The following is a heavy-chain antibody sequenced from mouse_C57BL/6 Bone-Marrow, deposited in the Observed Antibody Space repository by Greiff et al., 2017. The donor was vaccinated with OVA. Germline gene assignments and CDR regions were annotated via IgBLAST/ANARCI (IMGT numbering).Heavy chain of an antibody. V-gene: IGHV1-69*01. CDR1: GYTFTSYW. Sequence: QVQLQQPGAELVMPGASVKLSCKASGYTFTSYWMHWVKQRPGQGLEWIGEIDPSDSYTNYNQKFKGKSTLTVDKSSSTAYMQLSSLTSEDSAVYYCARGWDYGSSLHYFDYWGQGTTLTVSA. CDR3: ARGWDYGSSLHYFDY. J-gene: IGHJ2*01. D-gene: IGHD1-1*01. CDR2: IDPSDSYT.